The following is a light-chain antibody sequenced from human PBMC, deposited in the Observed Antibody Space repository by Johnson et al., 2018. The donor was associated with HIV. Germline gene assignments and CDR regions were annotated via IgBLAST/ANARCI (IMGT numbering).Light chain of an antibody. J-gene: IGLJ1*01. CDR2: ENN. V-gene: IGLV1-51*01. CDR3: GTWDTSLNAYV. Sequence: QSVLTQPPSVSAAPGQKVTISCSGSSSNIGNNYVSWYRQLPGTAPKLLIYENNKRPSGIPDRFSGSKSGTSATLGIPGLQTGDEAEYYCGTWDTSLNAYVFGTGTKVTVL. CDR1: SSNIGNNY.